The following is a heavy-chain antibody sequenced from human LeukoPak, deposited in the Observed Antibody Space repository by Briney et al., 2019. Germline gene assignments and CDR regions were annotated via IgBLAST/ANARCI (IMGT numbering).Heavy chain of an antibody. J-gene: IGHJ4*02. V-gene: IGHV1-8*01. CDR3: ARGGGYCSGGSCPYYFDY. D-gene: IGHD2-15*01. Sequence: ASVKVSCKASGYTFTNYDINWVRQATGQGLEWMGWMNPNSGNTGYAQKFQGRVTMTKNISISTAYMALSSLRSEDTAVYYCARGGGYCSGGSCPYYFDYWGQGTLVTVSS. CDR2: MNPNSGNT. CDR1: GYTFTNYD.